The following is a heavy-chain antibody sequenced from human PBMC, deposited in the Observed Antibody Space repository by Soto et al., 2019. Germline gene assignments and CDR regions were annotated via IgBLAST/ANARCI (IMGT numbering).Heavy chain of an antibody. CDR1: GGTFSSYA. J-gene: IGHJ2*01. V-gene: IGHV1-69*01. CDR2: IIPIFGTA. Sequence: QVQLVQSGAEVKKPGSSVKVSCEASGGTFSSYAISWVRQAPGQGLEWMVGIIPIFGTANYAQKFQGRVTITADESTSTAYMELSSLRSEDTAVYYCARAIGGTLYWYFDLWGRGTLVTVSS. D-gene: IGHD1-1*01. CDR3: ARAIGGTLYWYFDL.